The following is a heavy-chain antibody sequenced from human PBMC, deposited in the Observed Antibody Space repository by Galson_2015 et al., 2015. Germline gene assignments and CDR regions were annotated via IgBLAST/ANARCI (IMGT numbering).Heavy chain of an antibody. D-gene: IGHD3-10*01. CDR1: GFSISTSGVG. Sequence: PALVKPTQTLTLTCTFSGFSISTSGVGVGWIRQPPGKALEWLALIYWDDDKRYSPSLKSRLTITKDTSKNQVVLTMTNMDPVDTATYYCAHTLWFGEFREIWFDPWGQGTLVTVSS. J-gene: IGHJ5*02. CDR3: AHTLWFGEFREIWFDP. V-gene: IGHV2-5*02. CDR2: IYWDDDK.